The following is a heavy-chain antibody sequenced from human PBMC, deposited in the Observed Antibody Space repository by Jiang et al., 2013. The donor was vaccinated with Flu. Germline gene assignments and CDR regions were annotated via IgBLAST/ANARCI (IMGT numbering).Heavy chain of an antibody. CDR3: ASYGQRAPNDY. V-gene: IGHV3-23*01. Sequence: QLLESGGGLEQPGGSLRLSCAASGFTFTNYAMSWVRQAPGKGLEWVSVIGGDGGNIHYADSVKGRFTISRDNSKSTMYLQMNSLRAEDTAIYYCASYGQRAPNDYWGQGTLVTVSS. J-gene: IGHJ4*02. D-gene: IGHD4-17*01. CDR1: GFTFTNYA. CDR2: IGGDGGNI.